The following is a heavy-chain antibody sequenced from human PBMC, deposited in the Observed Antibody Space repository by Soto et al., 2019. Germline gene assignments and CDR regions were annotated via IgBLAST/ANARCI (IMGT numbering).Heavy chain of an antibody. J-gene: IGHJ3*02. Sequence: GGSLRLSCVASGFTFNNSAMTWVRQAPGQGLEWVASIRSKANSYATAYAASVKGRFTISRDDSKNTAYLQMNSLKTEDTAVYYCTTPYYYDSSGYYDAFDIWGQGTMVTVSS. CDR2: IRSKANSYAT. CDR3: TTPYYYDSSGYYDAFDI. D-gene: IGHD3-22*01. V-gene: IGHV3-73*01. CDR1: GFTFNNSA.